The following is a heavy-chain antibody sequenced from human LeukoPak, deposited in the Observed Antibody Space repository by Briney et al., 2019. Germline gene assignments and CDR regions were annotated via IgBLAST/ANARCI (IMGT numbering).Heavy chain of an antibody. D-gene: IGHD2-21*02. CDR2: INHSGST. J-gene: IGHJ3*02. CDR3: ARGRVVAYCGGDCYWLHAFDI. V-gene: IGHV4-34*01. Sequence: SETLSLTCAVYGGSFSGYYWSWIRQPQGKGLEWIGEINHSGSTNYNPSLKSRVTISVDTSKNQFSLKLSSVTAADTAVYYCARGRVVAYCGGDCYWLHAFDIWGQGTMVTVSS. CDR1: GGSFSGYY.